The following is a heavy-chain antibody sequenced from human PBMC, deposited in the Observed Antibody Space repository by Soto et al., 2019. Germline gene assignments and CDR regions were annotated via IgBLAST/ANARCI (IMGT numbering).Heavy chain of an antibody. CDR2: IKQDGGEK. V-gene: IGHV3-7*03. D-gene: IGHD3-22*01. J-gene: IGHJ4*02. CDR3: ARDRGYYYDSSGYYPLDY. Sequence: EVQLVESGGGLVQPGGSLRLSCAASGFTFSSYWMSWVRQAPGKGLEWVANIKQDGGEKYYVDSVKGRFTISRDNAKNSLYLQMNSLRAEDTAVYYCARDRGYYYDSSGYYPLDYWGQGTLVTVSS. CDR1: GFTFSSYW.